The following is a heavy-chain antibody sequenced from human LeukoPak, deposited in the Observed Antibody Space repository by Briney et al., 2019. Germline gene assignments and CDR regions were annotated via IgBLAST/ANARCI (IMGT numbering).Heavy chain of an antibody. CDR2: IKQDGSEK. CDR3: ASGSPGVVTLYYFDY. CDR1: GFTFSSYW. V-gene: IGHV3-7*03. D-gene: IGHD3-3*01. Sequence: GGSLRLSCAASGFTFSSYWMSWVRQAPGKGLGWVANIKQDGSEKYYVDSVKGRFTISRDNAKNSLYLQMNSLRAEDTAVYYCASGSPGVVTLYYFDYWGQGTLVTVSS. J-gene: IGHJ4*02.